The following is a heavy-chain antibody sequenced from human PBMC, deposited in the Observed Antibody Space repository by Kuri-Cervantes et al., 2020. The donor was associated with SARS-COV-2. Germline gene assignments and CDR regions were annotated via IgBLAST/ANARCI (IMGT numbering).Heavy chain of an antibody. D-gene: IGHD3-3*01. CDR3: TRLDFWSGYYIES. Sequence: GGSLRLSCAASGFTFSNAWMSWVRQAPGKGLEWVGRIKSKTDGGTTDYAAPVKGRFTISRDDSKNTLYLQMNSLKTEDTAVYYCTRLDFWSGYYIESWGQGTLVTVSS. CDR1: GFTFSNAW. V-gene: IGHV3-15*01. CDR2: IKSKTDGGTT. J-gene: IGHJ4*02.